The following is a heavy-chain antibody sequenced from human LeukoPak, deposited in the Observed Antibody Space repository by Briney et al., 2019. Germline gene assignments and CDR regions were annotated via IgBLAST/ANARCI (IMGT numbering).Heavy chain of an antibody. J-gene: IGHJ5*02. V-gene: IGHV3-21*01. CDR1: GFNFSSYS. Sequence: GGSLRLSCAASGFNFSSYSMNWVRQAPGKGLEWVSSISSSSSYIYYADSVKGRFTISRDNAKNSLYLQMNSLRAEDTAVYYCARDRDGYNSQAGWFDPWGQGTLVTVSS. CDR2: ISSSSSYI. CDR3: ARDRDGYNSQAGWFDP. D-gene: IGHD5-24*01.